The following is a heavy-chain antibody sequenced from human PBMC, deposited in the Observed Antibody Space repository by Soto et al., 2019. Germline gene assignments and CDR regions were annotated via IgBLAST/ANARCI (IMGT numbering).Heavy chain of an antibody. Sequence: QVQLVESGGGVIQPGRSLRLSCAASGFTFSNYDMHWVRQAPGKGLEWVAVLSYAGSNKYYADSVRGRFTISRDNSKNTLYLQMNSLRADDTAVYYCAKAAATYYCSGGYCYNYYFDSWGQGTLVTVSS. J-gene: IGHJ4*02. V-gene: IGHV3-30*18. D-gene: IGHD2-15*01. CDR2: LSYAGSNK. CDR1: GFTFSNYD. CDR3: AKAAATYYCSGGYCYNYYFDS.